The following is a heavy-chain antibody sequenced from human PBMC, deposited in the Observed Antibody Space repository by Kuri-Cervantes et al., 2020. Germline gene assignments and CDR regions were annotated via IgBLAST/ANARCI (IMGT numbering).Heavy chain of an antibody. CDR1: GGSISSSNW. J-gene: IGHJ6*02. Sequence: SETLSLTCAVSGGSISSSNWWSWVRQPPGKGLEWIGRIYTSGSTNYNPSLKSRVTMSVDTSKNQFSLKLSSVTAADTAVYYCARDLTTVTTSYYYYGMDVWGQGTTVTVSS. V-gene: IGHV4-4*02. CDR3: ARDLTTVTTSYYYYGMDV. D-gene: IGHD4-11*01. CDR2: IYTSGST.